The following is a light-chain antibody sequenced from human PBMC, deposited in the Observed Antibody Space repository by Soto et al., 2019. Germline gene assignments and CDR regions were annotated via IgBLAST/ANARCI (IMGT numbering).Light chain of an antibody. Sequence: AIQMTQSPSSLSASVGDRVIITCRASQGIRNDLGWFQQKPGKAPKLLTYDASSLQSGVPSRFRGSGSGTDFTLTISSLQPEDFATYYCLQDYNYPWTFGQGTRLEI. CDR3: LQDYNYPWT. CDR1: QGIRND. CDR2: DAS. V-gene: IGKV1-6*01. J-gene: IGKJ5*01.